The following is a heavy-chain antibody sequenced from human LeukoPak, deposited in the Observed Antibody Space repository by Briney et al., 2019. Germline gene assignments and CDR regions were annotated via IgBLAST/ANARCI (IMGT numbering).Heavy chain of an antibody. J-gene: IGHJ4*02. D-gene: IGHD6-6*01. Sequence: SETLSLTCTVSGGSISSGGYYWSWIRQHPGKGLEWIGYIYYSGSTYYNPSLTSRVTISVDTSKNQFSLKLSSVTAADTAVYYCARGVDSSSSFPYFDYWGQGTLVTVSS. CDR1: GGSISSGGYY. CDR2: IYYSGST. V-gene: IGHV4-31*03. CDR3: ARGVDSSSSFPYFDY.